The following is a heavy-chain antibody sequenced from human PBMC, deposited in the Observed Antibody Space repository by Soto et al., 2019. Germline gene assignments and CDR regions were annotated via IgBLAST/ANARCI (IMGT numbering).Heavy chain of an antibody. CDR2: ISGSGGST. Sequence: QAPGKGLERVSAISGSGGSTYYADSVKGRFTISRDNSKNTLYLQMNSLRAEDTAVYYCAKDGLVGATSEYWGQGTLVTVSS. D-gene: IGHD1-26*01. V-gene: IGHV3-23*01. J-gene: IGHJ4*02. CDR3: AKDGLVGATSEY.